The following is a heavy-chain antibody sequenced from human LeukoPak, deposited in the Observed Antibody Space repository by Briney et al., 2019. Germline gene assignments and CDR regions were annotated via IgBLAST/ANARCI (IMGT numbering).Heavy chain of an antibody. J-gene: IGHJ5*02. CDR2: ISGGGGTG. V-gene: IGHV1-3*01. CDR3: ARVLWFGHLYNWFDP. Sequence: ASVKVSCKASGYTLTDYDIHWVRQAPGQRLEWMGWISGGGGTGIYSQNFQDRVTITWDTSATTAYMELNSLRSEDTAVYYCARVLWFGHLYNWFDPWGQGTLVTVSS. D-gene: IGHD3-10*01. CDR1: GYTLTDYD.